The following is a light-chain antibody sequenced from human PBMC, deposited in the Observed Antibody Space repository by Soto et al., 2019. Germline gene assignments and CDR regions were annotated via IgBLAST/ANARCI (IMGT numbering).Light chain of an antibody. CDR1: QSVSSSY. J-gene: IGKJ4*01. Sequence: EIVLTQSPGTLSLSPGERATLSCRASQSVSSSYLAWYQQKPGQAPRLLIHGAYSRATGIPDRFSGSGSGTDFTLTISRLEPEDFAVYYCQQYCSSLTFGGGTKVEIK. CDR2: GAY. CDR3: QQYCSSLT. V-gene: IGKV3-20*01.